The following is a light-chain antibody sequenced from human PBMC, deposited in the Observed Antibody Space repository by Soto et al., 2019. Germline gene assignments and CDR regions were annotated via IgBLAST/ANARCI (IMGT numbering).Light chain of an antibody. J-gene: IGKJ1*01. Sequence: DIQLTQSPSTQSASIGDRVTITCRASQTIDQKLAWYQQKPGQAPKLLIFDASTLESGVPSRFSGSGSGTDFSLSINSLQPDDVATYYCQQYDLYWTFGLGTKGDI. CDR1: QTIDQK. CDR3: QQYDLYWT. V-gene: IGKV1-5*01. CDR2: DAS.